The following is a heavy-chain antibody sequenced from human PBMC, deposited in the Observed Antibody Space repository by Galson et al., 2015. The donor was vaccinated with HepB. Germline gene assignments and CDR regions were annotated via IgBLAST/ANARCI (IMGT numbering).Heavy chain of an antibody. D-gene: IGHD3-3*01. Sequence: SLRLSCAASGFTFSNAWMSWIRQAPGKGLEWVGRIKSKTDGGTTDYAAPVKGRFTISRDDSKNTLYLQMNSLKTEDTAVYYCTTDPLGIEWPDAFDIWGQGTMVTVSS. CDR1: GFTFSNAW. V-gene: IGHV3-15*01. CDR3: TTDPLGIEWPDAFDI. J-gene: IGHJ3*02. CDR2: IKSKTDGGTT.